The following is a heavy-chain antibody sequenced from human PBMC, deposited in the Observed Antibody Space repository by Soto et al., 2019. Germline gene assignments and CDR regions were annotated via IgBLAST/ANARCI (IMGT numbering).Heavy chain of an antibody. D-gene: IGHD2-8*02. CDR3: ARGDYGTGGYPFPYLDY. Sequence: HEHLVQSGAEVKRPGASLKVSCKASGYSFTGYYIHWVRQAPGQGLEWMGWINPDSGATNYAQNFQGRVTLPSDTSISPASMDLTSLTSDDTAVYYGARGDYGTGGYPFPYLDYWGQGTLVIVSS. CDR1: GYSFTGYY. CDR2: INPDSGAT. J-gene: IGHJ4*02. V-gene: IGHV1-2*02.